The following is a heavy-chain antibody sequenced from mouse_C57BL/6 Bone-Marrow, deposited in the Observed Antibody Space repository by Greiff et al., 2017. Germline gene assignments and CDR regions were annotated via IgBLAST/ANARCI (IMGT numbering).Heavy chain of an antibody. Sequence: EVQRVESGPGLVKPSQSLSLTCSVTGYSITSGYYWNWIRQFPGNKLEWMGYISYDGSNNYNPSLKNRISITRDTSTNQFFLKLNSVNTEDTTTYYCASEVSTVVGDFDYWGQGTTLTVSS. J-gene: IGHJ2*01. CDR1: GYSITSGYY. CDR3: ASEVSTVVGDFDY. D-gene: IGHD1-1*01. V-gene: IGHV3-6*01. CDR2: ISYDGSN.